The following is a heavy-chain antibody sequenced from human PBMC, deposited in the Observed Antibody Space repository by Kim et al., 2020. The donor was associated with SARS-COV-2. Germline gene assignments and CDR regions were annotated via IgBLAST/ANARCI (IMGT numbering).Heavy chain of an antibody. CDR1: GGTFSSYA. CDR2: IIPIFGTA. D-gene: IGHD3-22*01. Sequence: SVKVSCKASGGTFSSYAISWVRQAPGQGLEWMGGIIPIFGTANYAQKFQGRVTITADKSTSTAYMELSSLRSEDTAVYYCANRITTGNAFDIWGQGTMVTVSS. V-gene: IGHV1-69*06. CDR3: ANRITTGNAFDI. J-gene: IGHJ3*02.